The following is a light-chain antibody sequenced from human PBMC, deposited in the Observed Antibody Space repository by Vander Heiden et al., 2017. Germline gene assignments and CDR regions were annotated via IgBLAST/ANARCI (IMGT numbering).Light chain of an antibody. J-gene: IGLJ2*01. Sequence: SYVLTQTPSESVAPGQTARITCGGDNIGANRVHWYQQKPRQAPVLVVYDDYDRPSGIPERFSGSNSGDTAILTISNVEAGDEADYYCQVWDSSSEHVAFGGGTKLTVL. CDR2: DDY. CDR1: NIGANR. CDR3: QVWDSSSEHVA. V-gene: IGLV3-21*02.